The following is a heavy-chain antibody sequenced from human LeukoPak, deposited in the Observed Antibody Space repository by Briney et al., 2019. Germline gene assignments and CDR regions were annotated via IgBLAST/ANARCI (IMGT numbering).Heavy chain of an antibody. CDR2: ISSDGNNK. V-gene: IGHV3-30*18. Sequence: GGSLRPSCAASGFTSSSYGMHWVRQAPGKGLEWVAVISSDGNNKNYVDSVKGRFTFSRDNSKNTLYLQTNSLRAEDTAVYYCAKGNDIGGYYYPHFDYWGQGTLVTVSS. J-gene: IGHJ4*02. CDR3: AKGNDIGGYYYPHFDY. CDR1: GFTSSSYG. D-gene: IGHD3-22*01.